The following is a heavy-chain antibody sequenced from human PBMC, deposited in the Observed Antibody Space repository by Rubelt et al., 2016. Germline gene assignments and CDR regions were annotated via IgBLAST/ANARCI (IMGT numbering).Heavy chain of an antibody. V-gene: IGHV4-61*01. CDR3: ARDDYYGSGMN. Sequence: QVQLQESGPGLVKPSETLSLTCTVSGGSISSSTYYWGWIRQPPGKGLEWIGYIYYSGSTNYNPSLKSRVTISVDTSKNQFSLKLSSVTAADTAVYYCARDDYYGSGMNWGQGTLVTVSS. CDR2: IYYSGST. CDR1: GGSISSSTYY. D-gene: IGHD3-10*01. J-gene: IGHJ4*02.